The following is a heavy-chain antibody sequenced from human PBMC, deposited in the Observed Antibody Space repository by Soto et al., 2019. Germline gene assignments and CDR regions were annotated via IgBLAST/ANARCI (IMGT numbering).Heavy chain of an antibody. CDR1: GGSISSGDYY. CDR3: ARSLTTVVTKDV. V-gene: IGHV4-30-4*01. Sequence: SETLSLTCTVSGGSISSGDYYWSWIRQPPGKGLEWIGYIYYSGSTYYNPSLKSRVTISVDTSKNQFSLKLSSVTAADTAVYYCARSLTTVVTKDVWGQGTTVTVSS. D-gene: IGHD4-17*01. J-gene: IGHJ6*02. CDR2: IYYSGST.